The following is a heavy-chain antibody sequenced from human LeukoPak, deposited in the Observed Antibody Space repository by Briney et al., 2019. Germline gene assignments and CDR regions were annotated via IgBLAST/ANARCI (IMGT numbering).Heavy chain of an antibody. CDR2: IYSSGST. D-gene: IGHD1-7*01. Sequence: PSETLSLTCTVSGGSISSYFWSWIRQPAGKGLEYIGRIYSSGSTNYNPSLKSRVTMSVDTSKNQFSLKLTSVTAADTAVYYCARGYGTTADLLPLWGQGTLVTVSS. V-gene: IGHV4-4*07. CDR3: ARGYGTTADLLPL. CDR1: GGSISSYF. J-gene: IGHJ4*02.